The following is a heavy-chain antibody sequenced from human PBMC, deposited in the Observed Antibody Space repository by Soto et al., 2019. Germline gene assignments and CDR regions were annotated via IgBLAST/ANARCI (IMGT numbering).Heavy chain of an antibody. CDR3: ARGGHDSSGYYYFSDY. CDR2: IYYSGST. CDR1: GGSISSGDYY. D-gene: IGHD3-22*01. J-gene: IGHJ4*02. V-gene: IGHV4-30-4*01. Sequence: NPSETLSLTCTVSGGSISSGDYYWSWIRQPPGKGLEWIGYIYYSGSTYYNPSLKSRVTISVDTSKNQFSLKLSSVTAADTAVYYCARGGHDSSGYYYFSDYWGQGTLVTVSS.